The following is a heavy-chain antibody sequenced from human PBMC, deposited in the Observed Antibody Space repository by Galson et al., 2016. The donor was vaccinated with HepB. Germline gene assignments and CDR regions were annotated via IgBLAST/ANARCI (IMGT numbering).Heavy chain of an antibody. J-gene: IGHJ4*02. Sequence: SLRLSCAASGFTFSDYYMSWIRQAPGKGLEWVSYISISSSYTNYADSVKGRFTISRDNAKNSVYLQMNSLRAEDTAVHYCAKEIPEGESTASPFDYWGQGTLLTVSS. V-gene: IGHV3-11*05. CDR2: ISISSSYT. CDR1: GFTFSDYY. CDR3: AKEIPEGESTASPFDY. D-gene: IGHD3-10*01.